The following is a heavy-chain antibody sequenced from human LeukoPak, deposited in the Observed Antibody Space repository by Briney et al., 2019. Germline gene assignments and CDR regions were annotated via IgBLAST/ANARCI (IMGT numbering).Heavy chain of an antibody. CDR2: INPSGGST. V-gene: IGHV1-46*01. J-gene: IGHJ3*02. CDR3: AIDEAYSSSHDAFDI. Sequence: ASVTVSCKASGYTFTSYYMHWVRQPPGQGLEWMGLINPSGGSTSYAQKFQGRVTMTRDTSTSTVYMELSSLRSEDTAVYYCAIDEAYSSSHDAFDIWGQGTMVTVSS. D-gene: IGHD6-13*01. CDR1: GYTFTSYY.